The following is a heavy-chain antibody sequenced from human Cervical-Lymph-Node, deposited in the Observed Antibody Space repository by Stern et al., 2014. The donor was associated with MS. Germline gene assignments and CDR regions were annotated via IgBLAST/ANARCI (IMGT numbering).Heavy chain of an antibody. CDR1: GGTFSSSYA. D-gene: IGHD2-15*01. J-gene: IGHJ5*02. CDR2: IIPILGLP. Sequence: QVQLVQSGAEVKKPGSSVNVSCKASGGTFSSSYAITWMRQAPGQGLEWMGRIIPILGLPNYAQKFQGRVTITADTSTSTAYRELSSLRSEDTAVYYCARGVVSNRAAATLHNLFDPWGQGTLVTVSS. V-gene: IGHV1-69*09. CDR3: ARGVVSNRAAATLHNLFDP.